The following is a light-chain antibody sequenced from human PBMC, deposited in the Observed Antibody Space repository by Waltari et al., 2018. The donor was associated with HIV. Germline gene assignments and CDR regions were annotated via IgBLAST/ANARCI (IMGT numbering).Light chain of an antibody. J-gene: IGKJ4*01. V-gene: IGKV1-NL1*01. Sequence: DIQMPQSPSSLSASVGARVTITCRASQAISNSLAWYQQKPGKAPKLLLYAASRLESGVPSRFSGSRSGTDYALTISSLQPEDFAVYYCQQYFSPPPLTFGGGTKVEIK. CDR2: AAS. CDR1: QAISNS. CDR3: QQYFSPPPLT.